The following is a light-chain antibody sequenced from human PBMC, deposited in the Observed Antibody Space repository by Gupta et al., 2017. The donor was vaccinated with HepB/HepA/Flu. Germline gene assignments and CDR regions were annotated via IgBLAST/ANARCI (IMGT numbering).Light chain of an antibody. V-gene: IGLV8-61*01. CDR3: GRDRGSGIWV. CDR2: NRN. CDR1: SGSVSISYY. Sequence: QTVVTPEPSFSMSPGATVTLTCGLSSGSVSISYYHSWYQQTPDQAQRKLIYNRNTRSSGVPDRFSGSISGNKAALIITGAQEDDESDYYCGRDRGSGIWVFGGGTNLTVL. J-gene: IGLJ3*02.